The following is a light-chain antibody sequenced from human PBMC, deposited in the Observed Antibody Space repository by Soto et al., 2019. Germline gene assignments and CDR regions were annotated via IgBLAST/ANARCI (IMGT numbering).Light chain of an antibody. Sequence: DIPMTLSPSTLSGSVKDRVTITCRASQTISSWLAWYQQKPGKAPKLLIYKASTLKSGVPSRFSGSGSGTESTLTISSLQPDDFATYYCQQYDAYSTWTFGQGTNVDIK. CDR1: QTISSW. CDR2: KAS. J-gene: IGKJ1*01. V-gene: IGKV1-5*03. CDR3: QQYDAYSTWT.